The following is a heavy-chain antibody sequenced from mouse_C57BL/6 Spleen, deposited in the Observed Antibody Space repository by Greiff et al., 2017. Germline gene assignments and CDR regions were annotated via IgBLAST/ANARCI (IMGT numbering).Heavy chain of an antibody. CDR3: TREENYGSSSDLDY. V-gene: IGHV1-15*01. J-gene: IGHJ2*01. CDR2: IDPETGGT. CDR1: GYTFTDYE. D-gene: IGHD1-1*01. Sequence: QVQLQQSGAELVRPGASVTLSCKASGYTFTDYEMHWVKQTPVHGLEWIGAIDPETGGTAYNQKFKGKAILTADKSSSTAYMELRSLTSEDSAVYYCTREENYGSSSDLDYWGQGTTLTVSS.